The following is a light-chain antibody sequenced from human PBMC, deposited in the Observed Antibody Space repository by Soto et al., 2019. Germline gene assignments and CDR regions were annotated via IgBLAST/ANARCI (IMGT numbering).Light chain of an antibody. Sequence: EIVLTQSPGTLSLSTGERATLSCRASQSVSSTYLSWYQQKPGQAPRLLIYGASIRATGIPDRFSGSGAETDFTLSISRLEPEDFAVYYCQQSGSASWTFGQGTQVDIQ. CDR2: GAS. J-gene: IGKJ1*01. V-gene: IGKV3-20*01. CDR1: QSVSSTY. CDR3: QQSGSASWT.